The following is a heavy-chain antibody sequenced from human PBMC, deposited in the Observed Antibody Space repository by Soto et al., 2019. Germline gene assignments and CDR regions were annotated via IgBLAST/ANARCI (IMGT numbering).Heavy chain of an antibody. CDR2: MNPNSGNT. J-gene: IGHJ6*02. D-gene: IGHD1-1*01. CDR1: GYTFTSYD. V-gene: IGHV1-8*01. Sequence: QVQLVQSGAEVKKPGASVKVSCKASGYTFTSYDINWVRQATGQGLEWMGWMNPNSGNTGYAQKFPGRVTMTRNTSISTAYMALSSLRSEDTAVSYCARERTGTTSMDVWGQGTTVTVSS. CDR3: ARERTGTTSMDV.